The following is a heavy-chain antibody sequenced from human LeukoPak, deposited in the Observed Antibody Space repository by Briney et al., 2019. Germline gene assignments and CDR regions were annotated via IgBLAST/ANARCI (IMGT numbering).Heavy chain of an antibody. CDR2: IYYSGST. V-gene: IGHV4-39*02. CDR1: GGSISSSSYY. D-gene: IGHD3-16*02. Sequence: SETLSLTCTVSGGSISSSSYYWGWIRQPPGKGLEWIGSIYYSGSTYYNPSLKSRVTISVDTSKNQFSLKLSSVTAADTAVYYCARDPTARGSVYYDYVWGSYLNRTDYWGQGTLVTVSS. J-gene: IGHJ4*02. CDR3: ARDPTARGSVYYDYVWGSYLNRTDY.